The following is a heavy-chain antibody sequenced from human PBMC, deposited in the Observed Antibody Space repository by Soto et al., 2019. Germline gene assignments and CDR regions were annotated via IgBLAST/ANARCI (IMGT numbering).Heavy chain of an antibody. J-gene: IGHJ4*02. CDR1: GGSFSGYY. V-gene: IGHV4-34*01. CDR2: VNHSGTT. D-gene: IGHD2-2*01. CDR3: ARGIGYCSSINCYSSRRLRFDS. Sequence: SATRSITCAVYGGSFSGYYWTWIRQSPEKGLEWIGEVNHSGTTYYNPSLKTRVTISVHTPKNQFSLKMSSVTAADTAVYYCARGIGYCSSINCYSSRRLRFDSWGQGTLVTVSS.